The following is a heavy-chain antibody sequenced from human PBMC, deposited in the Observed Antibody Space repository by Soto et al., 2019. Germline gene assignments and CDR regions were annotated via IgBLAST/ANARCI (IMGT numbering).Heavy chain of an antibody. CDR3: AKGPSDFWSGYYADY. V-gene: IGHV3-23*01. CDR1: GFTFSSYA. CDR2: ISGSGGST. D-gene: IGHD3-3*01. Sequence: GGSLRLSCAASGFTFSSYAMSWVRQAPGKGLEWVSAISGSGGSTYYADSVKGRFTISRDNSKNTLYLQMNSLRAEDRAVYYCAKGPSDFWSGYYADYWGQGTLVTVSS. J-gene: IGHJ4*02.